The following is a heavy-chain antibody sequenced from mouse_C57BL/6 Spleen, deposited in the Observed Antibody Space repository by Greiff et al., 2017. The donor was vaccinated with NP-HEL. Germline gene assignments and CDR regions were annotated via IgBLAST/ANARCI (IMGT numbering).Heavy chain of an antibody. D-gene: IGHD2-1*01. V-gene: IGHV1-81*01. Sequence: VQLVESGAELARPGASVKLSCKASGYTFTSYGISWVKQRTGQGLEWIGEIYPRSGNTYYNEKFKGKATLTADKSSSTAYMELRSLTSEDSAVYFCARRDGSYGTSWFAYWGQGTLVTVSA. CDR2: IYPRSGNT. J-gene: IGHJ3*01. CDR3: ARRDGSYGTSWFAY. CDR1: GYTFTSYG.